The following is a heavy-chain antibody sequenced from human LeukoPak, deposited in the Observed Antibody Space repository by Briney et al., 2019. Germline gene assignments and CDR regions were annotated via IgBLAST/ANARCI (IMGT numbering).Heavy chain of an antibody. Sequence: PSETLSLTCTVSGGSTSSGDYYWSWIRQPPGKGLEWIGYIYYSGSTYYNPSLKSRVTISVDTSKNQFSLKLSSVTAADTAVYYCARVPYYYDSSGYWNWFDPWGQGTLVTVSS. D-gene: IGHD3-22*01. CDR2: IYYSGST. CDR3: ARVPYYYDSSGYWNWFDP. CDR1: GGSTSSGDYY. V-gene: IGHV4-30-4*01. J-gene: IGHJ5*02.